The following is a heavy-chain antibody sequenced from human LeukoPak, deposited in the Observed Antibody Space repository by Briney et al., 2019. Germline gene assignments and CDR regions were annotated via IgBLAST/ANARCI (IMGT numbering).Heavy chain of an antibody. V-gene: IGHV1-2*02. CDR2: INPNSGGT. CDR1: GYTFTGYY. Sequence: ASVKVSCKASGYTFTGYYMHWVRQAPGQGLEWMGWINPNSGGTNYAQKFQGRVTMTRDTSISTAYMEQSRLRSDDTAVYYRARDYDFWSGYSLDYWGQGTLVTVSS. CDR3: ARDYDFWSGYSLDY. J-gene: IGHJ4*02. D-gene: IGHD3-3*01.